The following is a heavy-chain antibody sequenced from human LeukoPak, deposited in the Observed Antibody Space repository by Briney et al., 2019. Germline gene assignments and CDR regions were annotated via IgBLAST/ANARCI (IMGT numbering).Heavy chain of an antibody. Sequence: GGSLRLSCAASGFTFSGSAMHWVRQASGKGLEWVGRIRSKANSYATAYAASVKGRFTISRDDSKNTAYLQMNSLKTEDTAVYYCILHLDYVWGSYPPDLDYWGQGTLVTVSS. CDR3: ILHLDYVWGSYPPDLDY. D-gene: IGHD3-16*01. V-gene: IGHV3-73*01. CDR1: GFTFSGSA. J-gene: IGHJ4*02. CDR2: IRSKANSYAT.